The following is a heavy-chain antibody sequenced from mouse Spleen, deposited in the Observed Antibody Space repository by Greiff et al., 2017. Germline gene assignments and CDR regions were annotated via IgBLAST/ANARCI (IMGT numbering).Heavy chain of an antibody. CDR1: GYTFTDYE. J-gene: IGHJ2*01. Sequence: VQLQESGAELVRPGASVTLSCKASGYTFTDYEMHWVKQTPVHGLEWIGAIDPETGGTAYNQKFKGKATLTADKSSSTAYMELRSLTSEDSAVYYCTRNYDSHYFDYWGQDTTLTVSS. CDR3: TRNYDSHYFDY. CDR2: IDPETGGT. V-gene: IGHV1-15*01. D-gene: IGHD2-4*01.